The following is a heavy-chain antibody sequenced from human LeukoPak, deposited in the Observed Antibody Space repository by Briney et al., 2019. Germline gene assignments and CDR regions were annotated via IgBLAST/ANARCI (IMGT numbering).Heavy chain of an antibody. Sequence: SETLSLTCAVYGGSFSGYYWSWIRQPPGKGLEWIGEINHSGSTNYNPSLKSRVTISVDTSKNQFSLKLSSVTAADTAVYYCARAKYYDFWSGYSYYYYGMDVWGQGTTVTVSS. J-gene: IGHJ6*02. CDR3: ARAKYYDFWSGYSYYYYGMDV. V-gene: IGHV4-34*01. D-gene: IGHD3-3*01. CDR1: GGSFSGYY. CDR2: INHSGST.